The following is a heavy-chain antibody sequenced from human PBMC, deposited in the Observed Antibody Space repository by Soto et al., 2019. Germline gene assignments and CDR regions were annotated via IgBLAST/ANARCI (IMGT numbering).Heavy chain of an antibody. J-gene: IGHJ6*02. D-gene: IGHD3-3*01. CDR2: ISYDGSNK. CDR1: GFTFSNYA. Sequence: QVQLVESGGGVVQPGRSQRLSCAASGFTFSNYAMHWVRQAPGKGLEWVTIISYDGSNKYYADSVKGRFTISRDNSKNTLYLQMNSLRPEDTAVYYCARVGLRFLEWLAYGMDVWGQGTTVTVSS. V-gene: IGHV3-30-3*01. CDR3: ARVGLRFLEWLAYGMDV.